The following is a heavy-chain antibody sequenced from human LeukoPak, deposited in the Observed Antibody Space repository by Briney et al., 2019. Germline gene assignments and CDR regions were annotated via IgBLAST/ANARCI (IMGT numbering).Heavy chain of an antibody. Sequence: GGSLRLSCAASGFTFSSYSMNWVRQAPGKGPEWVSSISSSSSYIYYADSVKGRFTISRDNAKNSLYLQMNSLRAEDTAVYYCFSRDIVVVPAAIPQNDAFDIWGQGTMVTVSS. J-gene: IGHJ3*02. CDR2: ISSSSSYI. V-gene: IGHV3-21*01. D-gene: IGHD2-2*01. CDR3: FSRDIVVVPAAIPQNDAFDI. CDR1: GFTFSSYS.